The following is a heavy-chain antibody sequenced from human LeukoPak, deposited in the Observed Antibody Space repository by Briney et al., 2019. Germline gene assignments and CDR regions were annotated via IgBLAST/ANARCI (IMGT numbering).Heavy chain of an antibody. D-gene: IGHD4-17*01. Sequence: SETLSLTCTVSGVSISSDYWSWLRLPPGKGLEWIGYIYYSGSSNYNPSLKSRVTMSVDTSKNQFSLKLTSVTAADTAVYYCARRLRQNLFDPWGQGTLVTLSS. J-gene: IGHJ5*02. V-gene: IGHV4-59*08. CDR3: ARRLRQNLFDP. CDR2: IYYSGSS. CDR1: GVSISSDY.